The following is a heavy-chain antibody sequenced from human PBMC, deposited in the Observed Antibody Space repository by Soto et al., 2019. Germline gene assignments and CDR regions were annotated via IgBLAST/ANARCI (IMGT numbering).Heavy chain of an antibody. Sequence: EVQLVESGGGLVQPGGSLRLSCAASGFTISTYWMHWVRQAPGKGLVWVSRIDTYGNTRSYADSVKGRFTISRNNAKNTLYLKMNNLRDEDTAVYYCASGTVDSRYYLDFWGQGTLVTVSS. CDR2: IDTYGNTR. V-gene: IGHV3-74*01. D-gene: IGHD1-26*01. CDR1: GFTISTYW. CDR3: ASGTVDSRYYLDF. J-gene: IGHJ4*02.